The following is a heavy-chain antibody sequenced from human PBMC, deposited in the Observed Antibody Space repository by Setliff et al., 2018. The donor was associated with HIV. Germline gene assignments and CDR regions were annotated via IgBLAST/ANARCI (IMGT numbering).Heavy chain of an antibody. CDR1: GGSFSGYY. Sequence: SETLSLTCAVYGGSFSGYYWSWIRQSPGKDLEWIEEVNHSGDTTYNPSLKSRVTMSVDTSKNQFSLELSSLTSADTAIYCCVRGRDYGSSWSRPFYFDFWGHGNLVTVSS. V-gene: IGHV4-34*01. J-gene: IGHJ4*01. D-gene: IGHD6-13*01. CDR2: VNHSGDT. CDR3: VRGRDYGSSWSRPFYFDF.